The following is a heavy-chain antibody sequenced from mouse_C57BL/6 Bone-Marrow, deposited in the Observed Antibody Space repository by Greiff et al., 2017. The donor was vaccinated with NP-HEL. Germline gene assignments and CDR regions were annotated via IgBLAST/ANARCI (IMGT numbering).Heavy chain of an antibody. CDR3: ARTDGFAY. CDR1: GFTFSSYA. CDR2: ISDGGSYT. V-gene: IGHV5-4*03. J-gene: IGHJ3*01. Sequence: EVKVEESGGGLVKPGGSLKLSCAASGFTFSSYAMSWVRQTPEKRLEWVATISDGGSYTYYPDNVKGRFTISRDNAKNNLYLQMSHLKSEDTAMYYCARTDGFAYWGQGTLVTVSA.